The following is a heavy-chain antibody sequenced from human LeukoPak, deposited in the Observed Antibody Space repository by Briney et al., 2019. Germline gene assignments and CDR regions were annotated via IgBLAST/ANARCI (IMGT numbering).Heavy chain of an antibody. J-gene: IGHJ5*02. Sequence: ASVTVSCKASGYTFTSYGISWVRQAPGQGLEWMGWISAYNGNTNYAQKLQGRVTMTTDTSTSTAYMELRSLRSDDTAVYYCASNPAPYSSGWYWFDPWGQGTLVTVSS. CDR1: GYTFTSYG. V-gene: IGHV1-18*01. CDR3: ASNPAPYSSGWYWFDP. CDR2: ISAYNGNT. D-gene: IGHD6-19*01.